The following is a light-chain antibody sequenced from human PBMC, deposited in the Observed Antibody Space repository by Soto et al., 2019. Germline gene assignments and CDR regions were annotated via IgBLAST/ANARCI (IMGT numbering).Light chain of an antibody. J-gene: IGLJ2*01. V-gene: IGLV2-23*01. CDR2: EGS. CDR1: SSDVGSYNL. CDR3: CSYAGSRGLV. Sequence: QSALTQPVSVSGSPGQSITISCTGTSSDVGSYNLVSWYQQHPGKAPKLMIYEGSKRPSGVSNRFSGSKSGNTASLTISGLQAEDEADYYCCSYAGSRGLVFGGGTKLTVL.